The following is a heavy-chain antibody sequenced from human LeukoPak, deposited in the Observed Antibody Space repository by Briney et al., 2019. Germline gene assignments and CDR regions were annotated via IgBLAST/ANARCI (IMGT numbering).Heavy chain of an antibody. CDR3: ATYDNWVAGDV. Sequence: PGGSLRLSCAASGFTFKDYWMSWVRQAPGKGPEWVANINKEGNEEHFVDSVKGRFTVSRDNAKYSLFLQMNSLRVEDTAVYYCATYDNWVAGDVWGQGTTVSVSS. CDR2: INKEGNEE. J-gene: IGHJ6*02. D-gene: IGHD1-1*01. CDR1: GFTFKDYW. V-gene: IGHV3-7*01.